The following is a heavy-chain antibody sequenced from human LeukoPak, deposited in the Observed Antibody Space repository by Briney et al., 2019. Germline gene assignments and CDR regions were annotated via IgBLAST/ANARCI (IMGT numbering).Heavy chain of an antibody. Sequence: GGSLRLSCVASGFTFSDYGLHWVRQAPGKGLEWVAVMAYDGSNKYYADSVKGRFTISRDNSKNTLYLQMNSLRAEDTAVYYCAKESALYSGGGYFDYWGQGTLVTVSS. CDR3: AKESALYSGGGYFDY. CDR1: GFTFSDYG. D-gene: IGHD2-8*01. J-gene: IGHJ4*02. CDR2: MAYDGSNK. V-gene: IGHV3-30*18.